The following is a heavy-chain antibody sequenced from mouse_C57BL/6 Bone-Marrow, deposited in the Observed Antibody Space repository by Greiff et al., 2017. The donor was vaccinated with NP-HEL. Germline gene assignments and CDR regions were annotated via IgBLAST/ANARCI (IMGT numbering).Heavy chain of an antibody. D-gene: IGHD1-1*01. Sequence: VKLQESGPGLVQPSQSLSITCTVSGFSLTSYGVHWVRQSPGKGLEWLGVIWSGGSTDYNAAFISRLSISKDNSKSQVFFKMNSLQADDTAIYYCARIGITTVVANAMDYWGQGTSVTVSS. CDR3: ARIGITTVVANAMDY. CDR1: GFSLTSYG. CDR2: IWSGGST. J-gene: IGHJ4*01. V-gene: IGHV2-2*01.